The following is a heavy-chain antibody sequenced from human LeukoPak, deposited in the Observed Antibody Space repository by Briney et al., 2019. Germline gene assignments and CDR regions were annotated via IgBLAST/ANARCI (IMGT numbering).Heavy chain of an antibody. V-gene: IGHV4-61*02. CDR1: GGSISSCSYY. Sequence: SETLSLTCTVSGGSISSCSYYWSWIRQPAEKGLEWIGRIYTSGSTNYNPSLKSRVTISVDTSKNQFSLKLSSVTAADTAVYYCARLDAFGVVLLSLDYWGQGTLVTVSS. J-gene: IGHJ4*02. CDR2: IYTSGST. CDR3: ARLDAFGVVLLSLDY. D-gene: IGHD3-3*01.